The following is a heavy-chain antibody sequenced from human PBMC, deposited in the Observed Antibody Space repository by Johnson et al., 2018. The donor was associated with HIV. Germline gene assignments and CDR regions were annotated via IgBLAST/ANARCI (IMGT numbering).Heavy chain of an antibody. CDR3: AREGIVDAFDI. D-gene: IGHD3-22*01. Sequence: QLVESGGGLVQPGGSLRLSCAASGFTFSSYWMSWVRQAPGKGLEWVAVISYDGSYKYYADSVKGRFTISRDNSNNTLYLQMNSLRAEDTAVYYCAREGIVDAFDIWGQGTMVTVSS. V-gene: IGHV3-30*03. CDR1: GFTFSSYW. CDR2: ISYDGSYK. J-gene: IGHJ3*02.